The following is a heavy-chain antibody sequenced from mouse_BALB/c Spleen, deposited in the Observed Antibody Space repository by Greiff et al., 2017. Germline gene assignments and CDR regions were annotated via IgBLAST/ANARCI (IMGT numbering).Heavy chain of an antibody. Sequence: QVQLQQSGAELVRPGVSVKISFKGSGYTFTDYAMHWVKQSHAKSLEWIGVISTYYGDASYNQKFKGKATMTVDKSSSTAYMELARLTSEDSAIYYCARSKDYYGSSPYYFDYWGQGTTLTVSS. J-gene: IGHJ2*01. CDR2: ISTYYGDA. CDR3: ARSKDYYGSSPYYFDY. D-gene: IGHD1-1*01. V-gene: IGHV1S137*01. CDR1: GYTFTDYA.